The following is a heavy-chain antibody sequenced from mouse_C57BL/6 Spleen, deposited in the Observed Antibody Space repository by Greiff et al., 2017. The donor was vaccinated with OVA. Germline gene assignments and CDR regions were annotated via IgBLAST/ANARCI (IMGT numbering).Heavy chain of an antibody. CDR3: ARSKSNLYAMDC. CDR1: GYAFSSYW. Sequence: VQLQQSGAELVKPGASVKISCKASGYAFSSYWMNWVKQRPGKGLEWIGQIYPGDGDTNYNGKFKGKATLTADKSSSTAYMQLSSLTSEDSAVYFCARSKSNLYAMDCWGQGTSVTVSS. CDR2: IYPGDGDT. V-gene: IGHV1-80*01. J-gene: IGHJ4*01. D-gene: IGHD2-5*01.